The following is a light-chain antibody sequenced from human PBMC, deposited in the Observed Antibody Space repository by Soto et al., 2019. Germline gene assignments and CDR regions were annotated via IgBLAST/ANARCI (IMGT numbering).Light chain of an antibody. J-gene: IGKJ5*01. V-gene: IGKV3-11*01. CDR1: QSVTNH. CDR2: DAS. Sequence: EIVLTQSPGTLSFSPGERATLSCRASQSVTNHLAWYQPKPGQTPRLLIYDASNRAAGVPARFSGSGSGADFTLTISSLEPEDSAVYYCQQRYNWPPITFGQGTRLEIK. CDR3: QQRYNWPPIT.